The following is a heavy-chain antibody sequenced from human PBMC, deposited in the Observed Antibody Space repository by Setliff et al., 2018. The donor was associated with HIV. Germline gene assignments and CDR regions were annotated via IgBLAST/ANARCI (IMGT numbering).Heavy chain of an antibody. Sequence: SETLSLTCAVYGGSFSGYHWNWIRQFPGKGLEWIGEINHTGNTKYNPSLKSRVTMSEETSKNQFSLKLKSLTAADTAIYFCARGKGGLVGPAEFDYWGPGTLVTVSS. CDR1: GGSFSGYH. V-gene: IGHV4-34*01. J-gene: IGHJ4*02. CDR3: ARGKGGLVGPAEFDY. CDR2: INHTGNT. D-gene: IGHD1-26*01.